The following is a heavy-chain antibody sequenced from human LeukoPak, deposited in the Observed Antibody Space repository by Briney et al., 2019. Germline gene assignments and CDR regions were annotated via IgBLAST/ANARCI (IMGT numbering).Heavy chain of an antibody. J-gene: IGHJ4*02. CDR2: TYYRSKWYN. CDR3: ARSSGSDYDY. V-gene: IGHV6-1*01. D-gene: IGHD1-26*01. CDR1: GDSVSSNSAA. Sequence: PSQTLSLTCAISGDSVSSNSAAWNWIRQSPSRGLEWLGRTYYRSKWYNDYAVSVKSRLTIKPDTSRNHFSLQLNSVTPEDTAVYYCARSSGSDYDYWGQGTLVTVSS.